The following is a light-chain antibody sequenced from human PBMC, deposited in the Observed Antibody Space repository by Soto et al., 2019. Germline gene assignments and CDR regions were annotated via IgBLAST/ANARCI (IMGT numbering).Light chain of an antibody. V-gene: IGKV1-39*01. CDR2: AAS. J-gene: IGKJ1*01. Sequence: DIQMTQSPSSLSASVGDRVTITCRASQSISSYLNWYQQKPGKAPKLLIYAASSLQSGVPSRLSGSGSGTDFTLTISSLHPEDFATYYSQQSYSTPPWTFGQGIKVEIK. CDR3: QQSYSTPPWT. CDR1: QSISSY.